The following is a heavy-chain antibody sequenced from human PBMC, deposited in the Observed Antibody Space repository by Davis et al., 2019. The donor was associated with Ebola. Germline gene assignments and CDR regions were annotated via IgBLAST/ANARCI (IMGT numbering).Heavy chain of an antibody. V-gene: IGHV1-58*01. J-gene: IGHJ5*02. CDR3: ATLGYCSTTRCS. CDR1: GCTFTSPA. D-gene: IGHD2-2*01. Sequence: SVKVSCKASGCTFTSPAVQWVRQARGQRLEWIGWIVVGSGNTNYAQKFQERVTMTRDTSTSTVYMELSSLRSEDTAVYYCATLGYCSTTRCSWGQGTLVTVSS. CDR2: IVVGSGNT.